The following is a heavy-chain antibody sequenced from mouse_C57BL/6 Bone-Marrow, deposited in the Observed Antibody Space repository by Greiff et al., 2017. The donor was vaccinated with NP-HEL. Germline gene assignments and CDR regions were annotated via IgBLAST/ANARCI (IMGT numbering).Heavy chain of an antibody. D-gene: IGHD2-5*01. CDR2: ISSGGSYT. V-gene: IGHV5-6*01. CDR1: GFTFSSYG. J-gene: IGHJ2*01. Sequence: EVHLVESGGDLVKPGGSLKLSCAASGFTFSSYGMSWVRQTPDKRLEWVATISSGGSYTYYPDSVKGRFNISRDNAKNTLYLQMSSLKSEDTAMYYCARHYYSNYFDYWGQGTTLTVSS. CDR3: ARHYYSNYFDY.